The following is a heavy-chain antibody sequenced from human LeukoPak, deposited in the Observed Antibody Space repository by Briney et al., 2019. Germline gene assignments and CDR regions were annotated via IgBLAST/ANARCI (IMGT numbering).Heavy chain of an antibody. CDR2: ISGSGGST. J-gene: IGHJ4*02. D-gene: IGHD2-2*01. Sequence: GGSLRLSCAASGFTFSSYAMSWVRQAPGKGLEWVSAISGSGGSTYYADSVKGRFTISRDNSKNTLYLQMNSLRAEDTAVYYCAKDMKDSYVVPAATFDHWGQGTLVTVSS. CDR1: GFTFSSYA. CDR3: AKDMKDSYVVPAATFDH. V-gene: IGHV3-23*01.